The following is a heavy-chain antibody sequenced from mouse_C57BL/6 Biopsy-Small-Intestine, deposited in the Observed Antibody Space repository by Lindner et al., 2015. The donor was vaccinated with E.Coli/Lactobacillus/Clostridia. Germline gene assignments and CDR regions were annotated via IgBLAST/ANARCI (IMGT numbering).Heavy chain of an antibody. Sequence: VQLQESGPGLANLLRLCPSPVLFTGYSITSDYWNWIRKFPGNKLEYMGYISYSGSTYYNPSLKSRISITRDTSKNQYYLQLNSVTTEDTATYYCARSGIYYGDPFAYWGQGTLVTVSA. CDR3: ARSGIYYGDPFAY. V-gene: IGHV3-8*01. D-gene: IGHD2-13*01. CDR2: ISYSGST. CDR1: GYSITSDY. J-gene: IGHJ3*01.